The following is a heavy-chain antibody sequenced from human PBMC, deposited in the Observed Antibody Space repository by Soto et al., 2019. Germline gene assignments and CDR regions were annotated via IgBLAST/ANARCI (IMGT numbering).Heavy chain of an antibody. J-gene: IGHJ4*02. V-gene: IGHV4-4*07. CDR2: FSLSGTT. CDR1: GASITGSSY. CDR3: ARGMTPPGAPAWYYFDS. D-gene: IGHD2-8*02. Sequence: QVQLQESGPGLMKPSETLSLTCTVSGASITGSSYWSWIRQHAGKGLEWIGRFSLSGTTNYNPSLMSRVTMSADVSKNQFSLRLTSVTAADTALYYCARGMTPPGAPAWYYFDSWGQGTLVTVSS.